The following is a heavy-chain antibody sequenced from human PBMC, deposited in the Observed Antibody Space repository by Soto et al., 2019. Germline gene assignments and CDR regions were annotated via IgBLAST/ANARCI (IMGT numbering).Heavy chain of an antibody. D-gene: IGHD5-12*01. CDR3: GNDHVDDLGYDLAYFDY. CDR1: GFNFDDYA. J-gene: IGHJ4*02. CDR2: ISWESGSI. V-gene: IGHV3-9*01. Sequence: EVQLVESGGGLVQPGRSLRLSCAASGFNFDDYAMHWVRQIPGKGLEWVSGISWESGSIGYADSVKGRFSSSRDNAKNSLYLQMNGLSAEDTAFNFCGNDHVDDLGYDLAYFDYWGQGTLGTVSS.